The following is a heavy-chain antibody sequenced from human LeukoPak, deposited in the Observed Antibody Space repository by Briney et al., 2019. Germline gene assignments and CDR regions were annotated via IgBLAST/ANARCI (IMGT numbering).Heavy chain of an antibody. J-gene: IGHJ4*02. Sequence: PGGSLRLSCVASGFTFSNYWMHWVRQAPGKGLVWVSRISSDGSGTTYTDSVKGRFTISRDNAKNTLNLQINSLRAEDTAVYYCVRVIASGWLGELSDWGQGTLVTVSS. CDR1: GFTFSNYW. CDR3: VRVIASGWLGELSD. CDR2: ISSDGSGT. V-gene: IGHV3-74*01. D-gene: IGHD6-19*01.